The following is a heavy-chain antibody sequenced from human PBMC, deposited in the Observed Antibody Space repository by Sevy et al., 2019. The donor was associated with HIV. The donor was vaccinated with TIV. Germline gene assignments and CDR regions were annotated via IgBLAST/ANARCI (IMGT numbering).Heavy chain of an antibody. CDR2: ISYDGSNK. Sequence: GGSLRLSCAASGFTFTSYGMHWVRQAPGKGLEWVAVISYDGSNKYYADSVKGRFTISRDKSKNTLYLQMNSLRAEDTAVYYSAKAPRGYSYASFFDYWGQGTLVTVSS. V-gene: IGHV3-30*18. D-gene: IGHD5-18*01. CDR3: AKAPRGYSYASFFDY. J-gene: IGHJ4*02. CDR1: GFTFTSYG.